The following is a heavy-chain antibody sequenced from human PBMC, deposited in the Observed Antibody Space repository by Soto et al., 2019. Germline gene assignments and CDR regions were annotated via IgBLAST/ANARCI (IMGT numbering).Heavy chain of an antibody. D-gene: IGHD1-26*01. CDR2: IFYSGST. CDR1: GGSISNYY. CDR3: ARDGKVSGSATHWFDP. J-gene: IGHJ5*02. Sequence: QVQLQESGPGLVKPSETLSLTCTVSGGSISNYYWSWIRQPPGKGLEWIGCIFYSGSTNYSPSLRSRVTISVDTSKNQFSLEVSSVTAADTAVYYCARDGKVSGSATHWFDPWGQGTLVTVSS. V-gene: IGHV4-59*01.